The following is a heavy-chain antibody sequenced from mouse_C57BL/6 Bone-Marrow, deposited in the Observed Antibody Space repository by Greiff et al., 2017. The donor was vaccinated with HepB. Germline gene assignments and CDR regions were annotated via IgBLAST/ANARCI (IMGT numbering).Heavy chain of an antibody. CDR1: GYTFTSYG. V-gene: IGHV1-81*01. J-gene: IGHJ1*03. Sequence: VQLQESGAELARPGASVKLSCKASGYTFTSYGISWVKQRTGQGLEWIGEIYPRSGNTYYNEKFKGKATLTADKSSSTAYMELRSLTSEDSAVYFCARFLITTEDFDGWGTGTTVTVSS. D-gene: IGHD1-1*01. CDR3: ARFLITTEDFDG. CDR2: IYPRSGNT.